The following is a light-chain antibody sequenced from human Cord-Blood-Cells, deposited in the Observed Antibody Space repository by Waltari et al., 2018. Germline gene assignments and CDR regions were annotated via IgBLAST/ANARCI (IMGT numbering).Light chain of an antibody. CDR3: QQNYSTPWT. V-gene: IGKV1-39*01. J-gene: IGKJ1*01. Sequence: DIQMTQSPSSLSASVGARVTITCRASQRISSYLNWYQQKPGNAPKLLIYAASSLQSGVPSRFSGSGSGTDFTLTISSLQPEDFAAYYCQQNYSTPWTFGQGTKVEIK. CDR2: AAS. CDR1: QRISSY.